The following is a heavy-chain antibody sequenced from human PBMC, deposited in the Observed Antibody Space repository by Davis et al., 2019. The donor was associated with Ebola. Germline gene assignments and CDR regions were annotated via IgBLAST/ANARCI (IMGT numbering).Heavy chain of an antibody. D-gene: IGHD2-8*01. CDR2: IRSNGGHI. CDR1: GFTLNDYF. V-gene: IGHV3-11*03. CDR3: AISSGYSTRWNH. Sequence: PGGSLRLSCAASGFTLNDYFMGWFRQAPGKGLEWVSYIRSNGGHINYADSVKGRFTISRDNAKNSLYLQMSSLRVEDTAVYYCAISSGYSTRWNHWGQGTLVTVSS. J-gene: IGHJ5*02.